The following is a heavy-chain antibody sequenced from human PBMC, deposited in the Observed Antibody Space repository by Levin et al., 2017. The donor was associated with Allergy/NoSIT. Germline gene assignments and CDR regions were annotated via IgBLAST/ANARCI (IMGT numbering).Heavy chain of an antibody. CDR3: ARDQGSSGWYGWIDF. CDR2: LYNSGRT. V-gene: IGHV4-59*01. Sequence: SETLSLTCAVSGDSISSYHWNWLRQPPGKELEWIGCLYNSGRTKYNPSLQSRVTISVDATKNQFSLKLSPVSASDTAVYYCARDQGSSGWYGWIDFWGQGTLVTVSS. D-gene: IGHD3-22*01. CDR1: GDSISSYH. J-gene: IGHJ5*01.